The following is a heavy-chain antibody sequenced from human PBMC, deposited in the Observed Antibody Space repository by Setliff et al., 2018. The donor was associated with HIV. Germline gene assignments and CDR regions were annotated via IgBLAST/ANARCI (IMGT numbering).Heavy chain of an antibody. V-gene: IGHV4-39*07. Sequence: SETLSLTCTVSGGSSIGSSFQSTWIRQSPGKGLEWIADIAYSGTTMYANYNPSLESRVTVSVDTSQNQFSLKLSSVTAADTAIYYCARRIYGNNPYFDYWSQGTLVTVSS. CDR2: IAYSGTT. D-gene: IGHD4-17*01. CDR3: ARRIYGNNPYFDY. J-gene: IGHJ4*02. CDR1: GGSSIGSSFQ.